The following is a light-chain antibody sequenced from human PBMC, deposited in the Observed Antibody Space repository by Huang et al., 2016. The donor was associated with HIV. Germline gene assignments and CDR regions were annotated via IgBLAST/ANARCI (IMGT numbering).Light chain of an antibody. V-gene: IGKV4-1*01. CDR3: LQYYSVPQT. CDR2: WAT. J-gene: IGKJ1*01. CDR1: QSLLYSLSKKNY. Sequence: DIVMTQSPDSLAVSPGERATINCKSSQSLLYSLSKKNYLAWFQQKPGRPPKLLIYWATTREAGVPDRFSCSGSWTDFTLTSNNLQAEDVAVYFCLQYYSVPQTFGHGTKVEIK.